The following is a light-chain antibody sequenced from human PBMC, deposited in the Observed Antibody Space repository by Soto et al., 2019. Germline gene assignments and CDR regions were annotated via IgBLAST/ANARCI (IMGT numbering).Light chain of an antibody. Sequence: QTVVTQESSFSETPGGTVTLTCGLISASVSTANNPNWYQQTPGQAPRTLIYSTSTRSSGVPDRFSGSILGNKAALTITGAQADDESDYYCALFMGNGISVFGTGTKVTVL. CDR3: ALFMGNGISV. V-gene: IGLV8-61*01. CDR1: SASVSTANN. CDR2: STS. J-gene: IGLJ1*01.